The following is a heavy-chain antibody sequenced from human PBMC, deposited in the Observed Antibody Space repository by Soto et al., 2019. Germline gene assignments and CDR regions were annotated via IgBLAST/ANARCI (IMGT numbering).Heavy chain of an antibody. Sequence: QIQLVQSGAEVKKPGASVKVSCKTSGYTFTSYSITWVRQAPGQGLEWMGWISAYNGNTNYAQNLQGRVTMTTDTTTSTAYMGLRSLRSHDTAVYYCARVQYTWCEPWGQGTLVTVS. CDR3: ARVQYTWCEP. CDR2: ISAYNGNT. CDR1: GYTFTSYS. V-gene: IGHV1-18*04. J-gene: IGHJ5*02.